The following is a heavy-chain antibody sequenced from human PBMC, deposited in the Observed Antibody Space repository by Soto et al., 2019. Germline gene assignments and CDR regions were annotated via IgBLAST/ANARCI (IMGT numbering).Heavy chain of an antibody. CDR1: GFTLSAFG. CDR3: AKGRFDVVTISPFDH. CDR2: ISYDGTEE. Sequence: PGGSLRRSCAASGFTLSAFGMHWVRQAPGKGLEWVAVISYDGTEEKYADSVKGRATVSRDNSKNTVYLQMNRLRGDDSAIYYCAKGRFDVVTISPFDHWGQGTLVTVSS. J-gene: IGHJ4*01. V-gene: IGHV3-30*18. D-gene: IGHD3-3*02.